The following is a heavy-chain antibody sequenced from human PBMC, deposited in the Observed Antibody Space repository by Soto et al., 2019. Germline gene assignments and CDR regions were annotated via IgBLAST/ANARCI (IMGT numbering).Heavy chain of an antibody. CDR2: IMPIFRTP. V-gene: IGHV1-69*12. J-gene: IGHJ6*02. D-gene: IGHD1-1*01. CDR1: GGTFRNSA. Sequence: QVQLEQSGAEVKKPGSSVKVSCKASGGTFRNSAISWVRQAPGQGLEWMGGIMPIFRTPDYAQKFQGRVTITAEESTNTAYMELSGLRSDDTAVYYCARDNDRPQLGGNYYYILDVWGHGTTVTVSS. CDR3: ARDNDRPQLGGNYYYILDV.